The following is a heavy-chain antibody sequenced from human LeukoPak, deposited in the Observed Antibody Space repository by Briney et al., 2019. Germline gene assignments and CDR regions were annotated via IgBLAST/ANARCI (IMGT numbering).Heavy chain of an antibody. J-gene: IGHJ3*02. CDR1: GYTFTRYD. D-gene: IGHD3-22*01. V-gene: IGHV1-8*01. CDR2: MNPNSGNT. Sequence: ASVKVSCKASGYTFTRYDINWVRQATGQGLAWMGWMNPNSGNTGYAQKFQGRVTMTRNTSISTAYMELSSLRSEDTAVYYCAVTYYYDSSGYYLGDAFDIWGQGTMVTVSS. CDR3: AVTYYYDSSGYYLGDAFDI.